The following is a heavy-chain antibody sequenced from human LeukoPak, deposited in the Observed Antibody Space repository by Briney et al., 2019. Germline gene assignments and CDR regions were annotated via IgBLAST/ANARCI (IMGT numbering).Heavy chain of an antibody. V-gene: IGHV4-39*07. Sequence: SETLSLTCTVSGGSISSSSYYWGWIRQPPGKGLEWIGSIYYSGSTYYNPSLKSRVTISVDTSKNQFSLKLSSVTAADTAVYYCARALTSYYDSSGYSLGYWGQGTLVTVSS. CDR1: GGSISSSSYY. CDR3: ARALTSYYDSSGYSLGY. CDR2: IYYSGST. D-gene: IGHD3-22*01. J-gene: IGHJ4*02.